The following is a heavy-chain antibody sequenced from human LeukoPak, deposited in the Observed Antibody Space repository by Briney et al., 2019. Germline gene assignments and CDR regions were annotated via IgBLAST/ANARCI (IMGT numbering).Heavy chain of an antibody. V-gene: IGHV3-30*04. CDR1: GFTFSSYA. J-gene: IGHJ6*03. CDR2: ISYDGSNK. CDR3: ARAPGLYYYMDV. Sequence: GGSLRLSCAASGFTFSSYAMHWVRQAPGKGLEWVAVISYDGSNKYYADSVKGRFTISRDNSKNTLYLQMNSLRAEDTAVYYCARAPGLYYYMDVWGKGTTVTVSS.